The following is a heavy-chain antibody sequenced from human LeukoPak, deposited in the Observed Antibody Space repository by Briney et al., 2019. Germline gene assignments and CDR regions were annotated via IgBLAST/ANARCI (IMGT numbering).Heavy chain of an antibody. D-gene: IGHD2-2*01. CDR2: ISSSSTYI. Sequence: GGSLRLSCAASGFTFSSYSMNWVRQAPGKGLEGVSSISSSSTYIYYADSVKGRFTISRDNAKNSLYLQMNSLRAEDTAVYYCARGDCSSTSCQGIDYWGQGTLVTVSS. J-gene: IGHJ4*02. CDR1: GFTFSSYS. V-gene: IGHV3-21*01. CDR3: ARGDCSSTSCQGIDY.